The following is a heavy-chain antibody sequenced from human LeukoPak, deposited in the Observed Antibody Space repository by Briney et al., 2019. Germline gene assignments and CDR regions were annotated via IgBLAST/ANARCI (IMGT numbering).Heavy chain of an antibody. CDR2: IYHSGST. D-gene: IGHD5-18*01. V-gene: IGHV4-38-2*02. J-gene: IGHJ6*03. CDR3: VRGGRYSLNYYYYMDV. Sequence: KPSETLSLTCTVSGYSISSGYYWGWIRQPPGKGLEWIGSIYHSGSTYYNPSLKSRVTISVDTSKNQFSLKLSSVTAADTAVYYCVRGGRYSLNYYYYMDVWGKGTTVTVSS. CDR1: GYSISSGYY.